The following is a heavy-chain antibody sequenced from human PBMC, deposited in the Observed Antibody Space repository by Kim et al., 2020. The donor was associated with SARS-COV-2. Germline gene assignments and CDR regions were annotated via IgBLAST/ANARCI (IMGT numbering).Heavy chain of an antibody. Sequence: RVTISVDTSKNQFSLKLSSVTAADTAVYYCARDRYSSSWDHYYYYYGMDVWGQGTTVTVSS. D-gene: IGHD6-13*01. V-gene: IGHV4-59*01. CDR3: ARDRYSSSWDHYYYYYGMDV. J-gene: IGHJ6*02.